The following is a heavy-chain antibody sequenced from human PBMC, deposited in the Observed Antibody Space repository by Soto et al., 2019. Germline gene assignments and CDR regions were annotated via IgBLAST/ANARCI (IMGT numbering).Heavy chain of an antibody. CDR1: GFTVSSNY. V-gene: IGHV3-53*05. D-gene: IGHD5-12*01. CDR2: IYSGGST. J-gene: IGHJ6*02. Sequence: GGSLRLSCAASGFTVSSNYMSWVRQAPGKGLEWVSVIYSGGSTYYADSVKGRFTISRDNSKNTLYLQMNSLRVEDTAVYFCARPRVYSTSPWYALDVWGQGTTVTVSS. CDR3: ARPRVYSTSPWYALDV.